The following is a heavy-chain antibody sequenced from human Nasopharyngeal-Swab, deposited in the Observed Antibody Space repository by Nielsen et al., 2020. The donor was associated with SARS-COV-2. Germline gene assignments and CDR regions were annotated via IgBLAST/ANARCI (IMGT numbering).Heavy chain of an antibody. D-gene: IGHD2-15*01. CDR1: GGSISSGGYY. CDR3: ARVLTRNLVVALVLDAFDI. J-gene: IGHJ3*02. V-gene: IGHV4-31*03. Sequence: SETLSLTCTVSGGSISSGGYYWSWIRQHTGKGLEWIGYIYYSGSTYYHPSLKSRVTISVDTSKNQFSLKLSSVTAADTAVYYCARVLTRNLVVALVLDAFDIWGQGTMFTVSS. CDR2: IYYSGST.